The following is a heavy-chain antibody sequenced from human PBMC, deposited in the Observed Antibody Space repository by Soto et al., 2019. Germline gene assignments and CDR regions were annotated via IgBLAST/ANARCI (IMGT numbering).Heavy chain of an antibody. CDR1: GFTLSSYE. D-gene: IGHD4-17*01. CDR3: ARVYADYLIDAFDI. Sequence: EAQLVESGGGLVQPGGSLRLSCAAFGFTLSSYEMDWVRQARGKGLEWVSHISRSGSPIYYADSVKGRFTISRDNAKNSVYLQMNSLRAEDTAIYYCARVYADYLIDAFDIWGQGTMVSVSS. CDR2: ISRSGSPI. V-gene: IGHV3-48*03. J-gene: IGHJ3*02.